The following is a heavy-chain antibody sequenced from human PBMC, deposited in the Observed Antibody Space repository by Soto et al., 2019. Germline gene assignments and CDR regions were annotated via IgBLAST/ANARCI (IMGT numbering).Heavy chain of an antibody. J-gene: IGHJ3*02. D-gene: IGHD3-22*01. CDR3: ARAPRPDYDMGVAFDI. CDR2: IYYSGST. V-gene: IGHV4-31*03. CDR1: GGSISSGGYY. Sequence: QVQLQESGPGLVKPSQTLSLTCTVSGGSISSGGYYWSWIRQHPGKGLEWIGYIYYSGSTYYNPSLKSRVTISVDTSKYQFSLKLSSVTAADTAVYYCARAPRPDYDMGVAFDIWGQGTMVTVSS.